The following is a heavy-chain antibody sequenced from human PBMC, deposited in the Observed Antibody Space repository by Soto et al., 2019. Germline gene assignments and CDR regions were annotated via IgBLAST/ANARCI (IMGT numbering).Heavy chain of an antibody. CDR2: IYSGGPI. CDR1: GFTVSSKN. V-gene: IGHV3-66*01. D-gene: IGHD3-22*01. CDR3: ARDLGYYDTSGGDY. J-gene: IGHJ4*02. Sequence: EVQLVESGGGLVQPGESLRLSCAASGFTVSSKNVNWVRQAPGKGLEWVSVIYSGGPIYYADSVKGRFTVSRDNSKKTFYLQMNTLRAEDMAVYYCARDLGYYDTSGGDYWGQGTLVTVSS.